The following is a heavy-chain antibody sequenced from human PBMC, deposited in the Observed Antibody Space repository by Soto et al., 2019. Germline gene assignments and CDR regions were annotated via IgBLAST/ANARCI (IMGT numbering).Heavy chain of an antibody. V-gene: IGHV4-34*01. D-gene: IGHD3-3*01. Sequence: QGQLQQWGAGLWRPSETLSLTSGVYGGSFSGYYWSWFGQTPGRGREWMGEINHSGSTNYNPSLKSRVTISIDTSKNQFSVKLTSVTAADTAVYYCARGIIFWSGYSWVRRWFDPWGQGTLVTVSS. CDR2: INHSGST. CDR1: GGSFSGYY. J-gene: IGHJ5*02. CDR3: ARGIIFWSGYSWVRRWFDP.